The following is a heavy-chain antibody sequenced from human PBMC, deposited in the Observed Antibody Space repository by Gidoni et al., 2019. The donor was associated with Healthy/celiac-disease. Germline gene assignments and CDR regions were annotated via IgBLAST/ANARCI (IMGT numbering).Heavy chain of an antibody. CDR3: ARDLGGPLNYTYYYGMDV. Sequence: QPGRSLRLSCAASGFTFSSYAMHWVRQAPGKGLEWVAVISYDGSNKYYADSVKGRFTISRDNSKNTLYLQMNSLRAEDTAVYYCARDLGGPLNYTYYYGMDVWGQGTTVTVSS. D-gene: IGHD3-16*01. J-gene: IGHJ6*02. V-gene: IGHV3-30*01. CDR2: ISYDGSNK. CDR1: GFTFSSYA.